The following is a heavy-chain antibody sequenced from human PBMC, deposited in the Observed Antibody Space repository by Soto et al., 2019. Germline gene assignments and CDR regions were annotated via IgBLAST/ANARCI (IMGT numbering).Heavy chain of an antibody. D-gene: IGHD5-12*01. CDR3: ARGRIVASIHDAFEI. CDR1: GYPFTSYG. J-gene: IGHJ3*02. CDR2: ISAYNGTR. V-gene: IGHV1-18*01. Sequence: QGHLLQSGDEVKTPGASVRVSCRASGYPFTSYGISWVRQAPGQGLEWVARISAYNGTRDTAQKFQGRGTMTLDTSTDTAHMELGDLTSADTGVYYCARGRIVASIHDAFEIWGQGTKVTVSS.